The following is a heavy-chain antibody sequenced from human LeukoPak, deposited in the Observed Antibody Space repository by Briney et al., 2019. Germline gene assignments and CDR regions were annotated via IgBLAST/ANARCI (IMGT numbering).Heavy chain of an antibody. D-gene: IGHD6-19*01. CDR2: IYSGGST. J-gene: IGHJ4*02. CDR3: ASTAVAGTGDY. CDR1: GFTVSSNY. Sequence: PGGSLRLSCAASGFTVSSNYMSRVRQAPGKGLEWVSVIYSGGSTYYADSVKGRFTISRDNSKNTLYLQMNSLRAEDTAVYYCASTAVAGTGDYWGQGTLVAVSS. V-gene: IGHV3-53*01.